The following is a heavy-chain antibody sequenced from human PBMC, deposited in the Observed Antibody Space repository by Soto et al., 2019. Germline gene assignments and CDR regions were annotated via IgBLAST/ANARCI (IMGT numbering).Heavy chain of an antibody. Sequence: ASVKVSCKASGYTFTSYGMSWVRQAPGQGLEWMGWISAYNGNTNYAQKLQGRVTMTTDTSTSTAYMELRSLRSDDTAVYYCARDSELSSTYYDSVWGSYRDPTPFDYWGQGTLVTVSS. CDR1: GYTFTSYG. CDR2: ISAYNGNT. CDR3: ARDSELSSTYYDSVWGSYRDPTPFDY. D-gene: IGHD3-16*01. V-gene: IGHV1-18*01. J-gene: IGHJ4*02.